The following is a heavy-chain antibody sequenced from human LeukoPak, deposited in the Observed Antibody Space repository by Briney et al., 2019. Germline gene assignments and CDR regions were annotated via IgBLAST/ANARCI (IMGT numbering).Heavy chain of an antibody. V-gene: IGHV4-34*01. J-gene: IGHJ4*02. CDR2: INHSGST. D-gene: IGHD5-24*01. CDR3: ARERRWLQCIDY. CDR1: GGSFSGYY. Sequence: PSETLSLTCAVYGGSFSGYYWSWIRQPPGKGLEWVGEINHSGSTNYNPSLKSRVTISVDTSENQFSLKLSSVTAADTAVYYCARERRWLQCIDYWGQGTLVTVSS.